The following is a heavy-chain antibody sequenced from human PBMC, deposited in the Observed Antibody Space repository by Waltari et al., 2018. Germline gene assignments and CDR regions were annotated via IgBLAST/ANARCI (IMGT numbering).Heavy chain of an antibody. CDR1: GYTFTASY. D-gene: IGHD1-26*01. CDR3: ASGGGRWVFYDY. CDR2: MRPKTGAT. Sequence: QVQLLQSETEVKKPGASVTVSCKASGYTFTASYIHWVRQTPGPGLGWMGGMRPKTGATNYAQKFQGSVTMTSDAAMSTAYIELSRLTFDDTAVYYCASGGGRWVFYDYWGQGTLVTVSS. V-gene: IGHV1-2*02. J-gene: IGHJ4*02.